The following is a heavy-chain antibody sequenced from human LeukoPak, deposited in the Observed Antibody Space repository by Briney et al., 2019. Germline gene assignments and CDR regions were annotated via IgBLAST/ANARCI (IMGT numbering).Heavy chain of an antibody. CDR3: ARGRIDSNTFMYGMDV. CDR1: GFTFSSYS. V-gene: IGHV3-48*04. J-gene: IGHJ6*02. Sequence: PGGSLRLSCAASGFTFSSYSMNWVRQAPGKGLEWVSYISSSSSTIYYADSVKGRFTISRDNAKNSLYLQMNSLRAEDTAVYYCARGRIDSNTFMYGMDVWGQGTTVTVSS. D-gene: IGHD2-15*01. CDR2: ISSSSSTI.